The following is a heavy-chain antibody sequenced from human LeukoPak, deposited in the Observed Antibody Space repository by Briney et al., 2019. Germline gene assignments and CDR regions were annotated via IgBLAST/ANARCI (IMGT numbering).Heavy chain of an antibody. Sequence: SETLSLTCTVSGGSISSYYWSWIRQPPGKGLEWIGDIYYSGSTNYNPSLKSRVTISVDTSKNQFSLKLSSVTAADTAVYYCAREPPPFDYGDYADAFDIWGQGTMVTVSS. CDR3: AREPPPFDYGDYADAFDI. CDR2: IYYSGST. J-gene: IGHJ3*02. D-gene: IGHD4-17*01. V-gene: IGHV4-59*01. CDR1: GGSISSYY.